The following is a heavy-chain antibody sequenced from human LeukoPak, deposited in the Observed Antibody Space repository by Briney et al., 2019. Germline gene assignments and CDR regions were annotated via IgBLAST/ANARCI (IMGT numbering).Heavy chain of an antibody. J-gene: IGHJ6*02. V-gene: IGHV3-48*04. D-gene: IGHD1-26*01. Sequence: GGSLRLSCAASGFTFSSNSMKWVRQAPAKGLEWVSYISSNSRTKFYSDSVKGRFTISRDNAKNTLYLQMNSLRAEDTAVYYCARVQQGMGIVPGYYYYGMDVWGQGTTVTVSS. CDR3: ARVQQGMGIVPGYYYYGMDV. CDR2: ISSNSRTK. CDR1: GFTFSSNS.